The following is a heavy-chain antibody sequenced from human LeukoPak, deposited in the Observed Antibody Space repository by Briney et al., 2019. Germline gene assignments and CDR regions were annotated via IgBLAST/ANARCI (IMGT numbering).Heavy chain of an antibody. V-gene: IGHV4-4*07. J-gene: IGHJ4*02. CDR2: IYTSGST. CDR3: AREGEDVDTAMPFDY. Sequence: SETLSLTCTVSGGSISSYYWSWIRRRAGNGLEWIGRIYTSGSTNYNPSLKSRVTMSVDTSKNQFSLKLSSVTAADTAVYYCAREGEDVDTAMPFDYWGQGTLVTVSS. CDR1: GGSISSYY. D-gene: IGHD5-18*01.